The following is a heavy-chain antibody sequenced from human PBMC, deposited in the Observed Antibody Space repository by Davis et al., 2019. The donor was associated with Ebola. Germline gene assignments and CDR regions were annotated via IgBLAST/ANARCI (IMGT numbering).Heavy chain of an antibody. CDR2: IRSSGGST. D-gene: IGHD3-3*01. V-gene: IGHV3-23*01. CDR3: AKEGVRASGYFHPGYSFYYLDV. J-gene: IGHJ6*03. Sequence: PGGSLRLSCAASGFTFSSYAMSWVRQAPGKGLEWVSTIRSSGGSTLSADSVRGRFTISRDNSKDTLYLQMNSLSAEDTAVYFCAKEGVRASGYFHPGYSFYYLDVWGKGTTVSVSS. CDR1: GFTFSSYA.